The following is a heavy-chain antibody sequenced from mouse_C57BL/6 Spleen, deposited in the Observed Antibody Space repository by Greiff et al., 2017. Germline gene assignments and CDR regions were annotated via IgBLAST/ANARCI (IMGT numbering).Heavy chain of an antibody. V-gene: IGHV5-6*01. CDR3: ARQGHMYYGSSSQAMDY. CDR1: GFTFSSYG. Sequence: EVKLMESGGDLVKPGGSLKLSCAASGFTFSSYGMSWVRQTPDKRLEWVATISSGGSYTYYPDSVKGRFTISRDNAKNTLYLQMSSLKSEDTAMYYCARQGHMYYGSSSQAMDYWGQGTSVTVSS. J-gene: IGHJ4*01. D-gene: IGHD1-1*01. CDR2: ISSGGSYT.